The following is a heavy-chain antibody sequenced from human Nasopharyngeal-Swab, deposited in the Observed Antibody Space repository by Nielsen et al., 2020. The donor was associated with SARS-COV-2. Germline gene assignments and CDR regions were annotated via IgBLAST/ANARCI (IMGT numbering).Heavy chain of an antibody. Sequence: SETPSLTCAVYGGSFSGYYWSWIRQPPGKGLEWIGEINHSGSTNYNPSLKSRVTISVDTSKNQFSLKLSSVTAADTAVYYCARGKEYQLLFDAFDIWGQGTMVTVSS. D-gene: IGHD2-2*01. J-gene: IGHJ3*02. V-gene: IGHV4-34*01. CDR1: GGSFSGYY. CDR2: INHSGST. CDR3: ARGKEYQLLFDAFDI.